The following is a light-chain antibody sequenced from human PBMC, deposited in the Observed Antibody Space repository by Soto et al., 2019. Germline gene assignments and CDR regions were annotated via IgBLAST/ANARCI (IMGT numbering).Light chain of an antibody. CDR3: QQYNSYLWT. J-gene: IGKJ1*01. Sequence: DIQMTQSPSTLSASVGDRVTITCRASQSISSWLAWYQQKPGKAPKLLIYDASSLESGVPSRFIGSGSGTEFTLTISSLQPDDFATYSCQQYNSYLWTFGQGTKVEIK. V-gene: IGKV1-5*01. CDR2: DAS. CDR1: QSISSW.